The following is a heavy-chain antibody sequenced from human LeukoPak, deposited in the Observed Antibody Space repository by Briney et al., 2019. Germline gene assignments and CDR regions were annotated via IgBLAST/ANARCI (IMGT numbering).Heavy chain of an antibody. V-gene: IGHV1-24*01. Sequence: ASVKVSRKVSGYTLTELSMHWVRQAPGKGLEWMGGFDPEDGETIYAQKFQGRVTMTEDTSTDTAYMELSSLRSEDTAVYYCATGPETGITGTTYWFDPWGQGTLVTVSS. CDR2: FDPEDGET. D-gene: IGHD1-20*01. CDR3: ATGPETGITGTTYWFDP. CDR1: GYTLTELS. J-gene: IGHJ5*02.